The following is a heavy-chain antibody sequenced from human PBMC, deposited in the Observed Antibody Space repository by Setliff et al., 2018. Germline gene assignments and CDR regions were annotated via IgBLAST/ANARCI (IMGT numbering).Heavy chain of an antibody. V-gene: IGHV4-4*07. J-gene: IGHJ6*03. D-gene: IGHD6-19*01. CDR3: AREQWLDPPGYYYMDV. CDR2: IYIGGSA. Sequence: PSETLSLTCTVSGGSISSYYWGWIRQPAGKGLEWIGHIYIGGSANYNPSLKSRVTMSIDTSKNQLSLKLNSVTAADMAVYYCAREQWLDPPGYYYMDVWAKGTTVTVSS. CDR1: GGSISSYY.